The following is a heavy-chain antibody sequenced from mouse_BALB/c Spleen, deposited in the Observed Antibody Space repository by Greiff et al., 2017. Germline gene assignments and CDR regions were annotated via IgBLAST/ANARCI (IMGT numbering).Heavy chain of an antibody. Sequence: EVMLVESGGGLVKPGGSLKLSCAASGFAFSSYDMSWVRQTPEKRLEWVAYISSGGGSTYYPDTVKGRFTISRDNAKNILYLQMSSLRSEDTAMYYCARGDGYYKAWFAYWGQGTLVTVSA. V-gene: IGHV5-12-1*01. CDR2: ISSGGGST. J-gene: IGHJ3*01. CDR1: GFAFSSYD. D-gene: IGHD2-3*01. CDR3: ARGDGYYKAWFAY.